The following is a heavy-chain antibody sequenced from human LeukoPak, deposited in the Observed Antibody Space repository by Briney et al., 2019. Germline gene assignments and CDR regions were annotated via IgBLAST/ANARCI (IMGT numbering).Heavy chain of an antibody. D-gene: IGHD4-23*01. J-gene: IGHJ4*02. CDR3: ARYGGHTDFDY. CDR2: THPNNGGT. V-gene: IGHV1-2*02. CDR1: GYTFTNYY. Sequence: ASVKVSCKASGYTFTNYYIHWVRQAPRQGLEWMGWTHPNNGGTTYAQKFQGRVTMTRDTSINTAYMELNSVTSHDTAVYYCARYGGHTDFDYWGQGTLVTVSS.